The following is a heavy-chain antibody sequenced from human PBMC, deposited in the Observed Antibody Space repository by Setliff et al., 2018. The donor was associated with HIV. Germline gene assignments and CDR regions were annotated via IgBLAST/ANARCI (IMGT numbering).Heavy chain of an antibody. CDR2: IDWDDDK. V-gene: IGHV2-70*04. D-gene: IGHD3-22*01. CDR3: ARMSSSGYYPNWYFDL. Sequence: SGPTLVNPTQTLTLTCTFSGFSLSTSGMRVSWIRQPPGKALEWPARIDWDDDKFYSTSLKTRLTISKDTSKNQVVLTMTNMDPVDTATYYCARMSSSGYYPNWYFDLWGRGTLVTVSS. J-gene: IGHJ2*01. CDR1: GFSLSTSGMR.